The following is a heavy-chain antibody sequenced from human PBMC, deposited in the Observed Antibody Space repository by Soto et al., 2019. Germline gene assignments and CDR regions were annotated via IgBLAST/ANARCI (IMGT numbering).Heavy chain of an antibody. CDR1: DGSINSDY. CDR2: IFYTGST. V-gene: IGHV4-59*01. J-gene: IGHJ6*03. Sequence: QVRLQESGPGLVKPSETLSLTCTVSDGSINSDYWIWIRQPPGKGLEWIGYIFYTGSTNYNHSLQSRVTISLDKSENHFSLKLTSVTAADTAVYYCARGYYYYYIDGWGRGTTVTVSS. CDR3: ARGYYYYYIDG.